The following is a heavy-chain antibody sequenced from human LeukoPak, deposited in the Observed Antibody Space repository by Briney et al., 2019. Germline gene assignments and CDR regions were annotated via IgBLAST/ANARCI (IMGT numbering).Heavy chain of an antibody. CDR3: ARISTVGDAA. CDR1: GGFISNGYY. D-gene: IGHD1-26*01. V-gene: IGHV4-39*01. CDR2: GYHSGST. Sequence: SETLSLTCTVSGGFISNGYYWGWIRQPPGKGLEWIGSGYHSGSTYYNPSLKSRLTISVDTPKRQFALKLTPVTVADTAVYYSARISTVGDAAWGQGTLVTASS. J-gene: IGHJ5*02.